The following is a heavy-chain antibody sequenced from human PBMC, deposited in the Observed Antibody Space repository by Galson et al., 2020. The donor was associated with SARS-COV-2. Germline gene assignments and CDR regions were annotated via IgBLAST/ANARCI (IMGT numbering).Heavy chain of an antibody. CDR1: GGSFSGYY. CDR2: INHSGST. V-gene: IGHV4-34*01. CDR3: ARRLNYYYGSGSYYNFPAHFDY. J-gene: IGHJ4*02. Sequence: SETLSLTCAVYGGSFSGYYWSWIRQPPGKGLEWIGEINHSGSTNYNPSLKSRVTISVDTSKNQFSLKLSSVTAADTAVYYCARRLNYYYGSGSYYNFPAHFDYWGQGTLVTVSS. D-gene: IGHD3-10*01.